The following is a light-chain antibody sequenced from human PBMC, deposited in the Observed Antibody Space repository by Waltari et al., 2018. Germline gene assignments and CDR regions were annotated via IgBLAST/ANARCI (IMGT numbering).Light chain of an antibody. CDR3: SSYSSSSTFI. V-gene: IGLV2-14*01. Sequence: QAALTQSPSVSGSPGQSVTISCTGTSSDIGGYNRFSLYQQHPGKAPILMIYEASKWPSGVSGRFCCSKSGYTVSLTISGLQAEDEADYYCSSYSSSSTFIFATGTRLTVL. J-gene: IGLJ1*01. CDR2: EAS. CDR1: SSDIGGYNR.